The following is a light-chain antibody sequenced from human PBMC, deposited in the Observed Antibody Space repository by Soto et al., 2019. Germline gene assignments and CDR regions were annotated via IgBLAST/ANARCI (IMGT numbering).Light chain of an antibody. V-gene: IGLV2-14*01. CDR2: EVS. CDR3: SSYTSGSTFYV. CDR1: ISDVGGYNY. Sequence: QSVLTQPASVSGSPGQSITISCTGTISDVGGYNYVSWYQQHPGKAPKLMIYEVSNRPSGVSNRFSGSKSGNTASLTISGLQAEDEADYYCSSYTSGSTFYVLGNGTKVT. J-gene: IGLJ1*01.